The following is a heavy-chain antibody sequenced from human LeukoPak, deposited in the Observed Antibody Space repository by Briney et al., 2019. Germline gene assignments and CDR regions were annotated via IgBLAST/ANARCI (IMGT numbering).Heavy chain of an antibody. CDR2: ISSSSSYI. D-gene: IGHD3-22*01. V-gene: IGHV3-21*01. J-gene: IGHJ4*02. CDR3: ASEANYYDSSGYYHY. Sequence: GGSLRLSCAASGFTFSSYSMNWVRQAPGKGLEWVSSISSSSSYIYYADSVKGRFTISRENATNSLYLQMNSLRAEDTAVYYCASEANYYDSSGYYHYWGQGTLVTVSS. CDR1: GFTFSSYS.